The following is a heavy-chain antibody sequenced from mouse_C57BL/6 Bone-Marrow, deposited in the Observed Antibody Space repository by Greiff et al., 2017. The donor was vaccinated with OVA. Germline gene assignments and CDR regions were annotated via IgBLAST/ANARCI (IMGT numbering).Heavy chain of an antibody. Sequence: VQLKESGPVLVKPGASVKMSCKASGYTFTDYYMNWVKQSPGKSLEWIGVINPYNGGTSYNQKFKGKATLTVDKSSSTAYMELNSLTSEDSAVYYCGWDYGRLDVWGTGTTVTVSS. CDR3: GWDYGRLDV. V-gene: IGHV1-19*01. CDR2: INPYNGGT. CDR1: GYTFTDYY. J-gene: IGHJ1*03. D-gene: IGHD2-4*01.